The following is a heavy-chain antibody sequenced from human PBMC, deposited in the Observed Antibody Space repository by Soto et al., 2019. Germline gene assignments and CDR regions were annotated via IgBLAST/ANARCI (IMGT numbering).Heavy chain of an antibody. J-gene: IGHJ4*02. V-gene: IGHV4-30-4*01. Sequence: QVQLQESGPGLVKPSQTLSLTCTVSGGSISTVNYWWSWIRQSPDMGLEWIGHIYSGGSTYNNTSLESRVTMSVDTSKNQLSLTLSSVSAADTAVYYCARGPSGDKVDSWGQGTLVTVSS. CDR1: GGSISTVNYW. D-gene: IGHD7-27*01. CDR2: IYSGGST. CDR3: ARGPSGDKVDS.